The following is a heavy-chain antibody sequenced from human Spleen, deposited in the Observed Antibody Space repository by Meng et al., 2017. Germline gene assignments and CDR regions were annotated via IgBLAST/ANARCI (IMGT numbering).Heavy chain of an antibody. J-gene: IGHJ5*02. D-gene: IGHD3-10*01. CDR1: GGTFSSYT. CDR3: AKVFSNNYGSGSYLDWFDP. CDR2: IIPILGIA. V-gene: IGHV1-69*02. Sequence: SVKVSCKASGGTFSSYTISWVRQAPGQGLEWMGRIIPILGIANYAQKFQGRVTITADKSTSTAYMELSSLRSEDTAVYYCAKVFSNNYGSGSYLDWFDPWGQGTLVTVSS.